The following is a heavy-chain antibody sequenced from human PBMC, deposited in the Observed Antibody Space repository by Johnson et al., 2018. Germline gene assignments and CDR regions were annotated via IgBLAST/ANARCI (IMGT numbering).Heavy chain of an antibody. CDR3: VRVGRFWIDY. CDR1: GYTFTSYD. D-gene: IGHD3-3*01. CDR2: MNPNSGNT. Sequence: VQLLETGAEVKKPGASVKVSCKASGYTFTSYDINWVRQATGQGLELMGCMNPNSGNTGYAQKFQGRVTMTRTTSISNADMEMSSLRPEDTAVYYCVRVGRFWIDYWGQGTLVTVSS. J-gene: IGHJ4*02. V-gene: IGHV1-8*01.